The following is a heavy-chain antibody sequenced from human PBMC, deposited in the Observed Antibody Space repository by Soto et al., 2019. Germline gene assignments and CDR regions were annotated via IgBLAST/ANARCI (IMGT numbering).Heavy chain of an antibody. V-gene: IGHV3-74*01. Sequence: EVQLVESGGGLVQPGGSLRLSCEASGFTFSSYWMHWVRQAPGKGLVWVSRINSGGSSTSYADSVKGRFTISRDNAKNTLDLQMNSLRAEDTAVYYCAVPYLYSSSTFDMWGQGTMVTVSS. J-gene: IGHJ3*02. CDR1: GFTFSSYW. CDR2: INSGGSST. CDR3: AVPYLYSSSTFDM. D-gene: IGHD6-6*01.